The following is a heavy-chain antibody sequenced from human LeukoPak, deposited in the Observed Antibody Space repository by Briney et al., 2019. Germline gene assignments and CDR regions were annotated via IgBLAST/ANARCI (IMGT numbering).Heavy chain of an antibody. D-gene: IGHD6-19*01. Sequence: PGGSLRLSCAASGFTFSSYSMNWVRQAPGKGLEWISYITTSGGAKNYADSVKGRFTVSRDNSKNTLYLQINSLRGEDTAVYYCAKGKYSSGGVPDYWGQGTLVTVSS. CDR2: ITTSGGAK. V-gene: IGHV3-48*01. CDR1: GFTFSSYS. J-gene: IGHJ4*02. CDR3: AKGKYSSGGVPDY.